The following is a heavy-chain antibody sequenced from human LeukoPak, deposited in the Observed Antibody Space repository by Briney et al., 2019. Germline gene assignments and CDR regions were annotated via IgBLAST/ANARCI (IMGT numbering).Heavy chain of an antibody. J-gene: IGHJ4*02. CDR2: INPNSGGT. CDR3: ARDYSSSADKDYYFDY. CDR1: GYTFTGYY. Sequence: GASVKVSCKASGYTFTGYYIHWVRQAPGQGLEWMGWINPNSGGTNYAQKLQGRVTMTTDTSTSTAYMELRSLRSDDTAVYYCARDYSSSADKDYYFDYWGQGTLVTVSS. V-gene: IGHV1-2*02. D-gene: IGHD6-13*01.